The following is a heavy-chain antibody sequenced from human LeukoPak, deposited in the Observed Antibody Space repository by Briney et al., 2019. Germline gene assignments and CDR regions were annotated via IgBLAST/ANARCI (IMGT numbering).Heavy chain of an antibody. J-gene: IGHJ4*02. Sequence: QPGGSLRLSCAASGFTFSNYAMSWVRQAPGKGLEWVSSISDSDGSTYYADSVKGRFTISRDNSKNTLYLQMNSLRAEDTAVYYCAREPVDSSSFRTSDYWGQGTLVTVSS. D-gene: IGHD6-6*01. V-gene: IGHV3-23*01. CDR1: GFTFSNYA. CDR2: ISDSDGST. CDR3: AREPVDSSSFRTSDY.